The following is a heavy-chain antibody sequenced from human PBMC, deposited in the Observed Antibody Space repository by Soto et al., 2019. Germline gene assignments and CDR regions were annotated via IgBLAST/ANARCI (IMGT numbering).Heavy chain of an antibody. CDR1: GDSVSSDIYY. V-gene: IGHV4-39*01. CDR3: AGRGAGIGPHYCGLDV. CDR2: IYYSGST. D-gene: IGHD6-19*01. J-gene: IGHJ6*02. Sequence: QVLLQESGPGLVKASETLSLACTVSGDSVSSDIYYWDWIRQPPGRGLEWLGTIYYSGSTNYNPCLERRVTMSIDSSTTQFSLELTSVTAADRAFYYCAGRGAGIGPHYCGLDVWGQGTAVTVSS.